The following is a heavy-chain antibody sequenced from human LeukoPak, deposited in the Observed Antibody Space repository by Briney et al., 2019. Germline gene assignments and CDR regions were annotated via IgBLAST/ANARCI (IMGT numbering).Heavy chain of an antibody. CDR3: ARDPVGRDGYNQGEVVDY. CDR1: GYTFTSYG. Sequence: GASVNVSCKASGYTFTSYGISWVRQAPGQGLEWMGWISAYNGNTNYAQKLQGRVTMTTDTSTSTAYMELRSLRSDDTAVYYCARDPVGRDGYNQGEVVDYWGQGTLVTVSS. D-gene: IGHD5-24*01. V-gene: IGHV1-18*01. CDR2: ISAYNGNT. J-gene: IGHJ4*02.